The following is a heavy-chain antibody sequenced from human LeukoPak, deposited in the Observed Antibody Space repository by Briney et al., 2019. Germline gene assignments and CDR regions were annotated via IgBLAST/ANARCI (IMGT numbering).Heavy chain of an antibody. V-gene: IGHV4-59*11. J-gene: IGHJ5*02. CDR2: VYYTGST. D-gene: IGHD2-2*01. CDR3: ARVRELGYCSSTSCSGRWFDP. CDR1: GGSISRHY. Sequence: SETLSLTCTVSGGSISRHYWCWIRQPPGKGLEGIGYVYYTGSTNYNPSLKSRVPISVDRSKNQFSLKLSSVTAADTAVYYCARVRELGYCSSTSCSGRWFDPWGQGTLVTVSS.